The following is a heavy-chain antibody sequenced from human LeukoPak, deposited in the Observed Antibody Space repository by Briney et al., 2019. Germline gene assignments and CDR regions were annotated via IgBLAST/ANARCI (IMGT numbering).Heavy chain of an antibody. D-gene: IGHD7-27*01. CDR3: ARENWGSLGY. CDR1: GGSINEYY. Sequence: SETLSLTCSVSGGSINEYYWGWIRRPPGKGLEWIGYINYSGRTNYSPSLKSRVTMSVDTSKNQFSLKMTSVTAADTAVYYCARENWGSLGYWGQGTLVIVSS. CDR2: INYSGRT. J-gene: IGHJ4*02. V-gene: IGHV4-59*01.